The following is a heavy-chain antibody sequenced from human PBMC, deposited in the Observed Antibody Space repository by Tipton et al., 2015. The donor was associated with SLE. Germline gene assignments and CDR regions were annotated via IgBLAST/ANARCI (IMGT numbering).Heavy chain of an antibody. CDR3: ARAGDSRDFDGFDI. J-gene: IGHJ3*02. Sequence: TLSLTCAVYGGSFSGYYWSWIRQPPGKGLEWIGEINHSGSTNYNPSLKSRVTISVDTSKNQFSLKLSPVTAADTAVYYCARAGDSRDFDGFDIWGQGTMVTVSS. CDR1: GGSFSGYY. D-gene: IGHD6-13*01. V-gene: IGHV4-34*01. CDR2: INHSGST.